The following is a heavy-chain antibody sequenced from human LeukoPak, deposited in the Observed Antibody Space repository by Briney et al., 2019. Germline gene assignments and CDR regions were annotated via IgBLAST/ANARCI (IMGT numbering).Heavy chain of an antibody. CDR3: ARGDYPTYYYMDV. J-gene: IGHJ6*03. CDR2: IIPIFGTA. Sequence: EASVKVSCKASGGTFSSYAISWVRQAPGQGLEWMGGIIPIFGTANYAQKFQGRVTITADKSTITAYMELSSLRSEDTAVYYCARGDYPTYYYMDVWGKGTTVTVSS. V-gene: IGHV1-69*06. CDR1: GGTFSSYA. D-gene: IGHD4-11*01.